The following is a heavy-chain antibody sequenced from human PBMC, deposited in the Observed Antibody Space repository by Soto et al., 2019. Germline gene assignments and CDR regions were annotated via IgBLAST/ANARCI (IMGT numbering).Heavy chain of an antibody. CDR3: ARGSQEYSSGWYGYYYYMDV. Sequence: SETLSLTCTVSGGSISSYYWSWIRQPPGKGLEWIGYIYYSGSTNYNPSLKSRVTISVDTSKNQFSLKLSSVTAADTAVYYCARGSQEYSSGWYGYYYYMDVWGKGTTVTVSS. D-gene: IGHD6-19*01. CDR2: IYYSGST. J-gene: IGHJ6*03. CDR1: GGSISSYY. V-gene: IGHV4-59*01.